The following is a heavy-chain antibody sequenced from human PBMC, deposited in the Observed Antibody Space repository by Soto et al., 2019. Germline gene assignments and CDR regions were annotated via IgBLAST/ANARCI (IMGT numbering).Heavy chain of an antibody. J-gene: IGHJ4*02. V-gene: IGHV3-74*01. CDR1: GFTLSSYW. Sequence: EVQLVESGGGLVQPGGSLRLSCAVSGFTLSSYWMHWVRQVPGKGLVWVSRMNSDGSSTSYADSVKGRFTISRDNAKNTLYLQMNSQRADDTGLYYCARVGCSGGSCIDYWGQGTLVTVTS. CDR2: MNSDGSST. CDR3: ARVGCSGGSCIDY. D-gene: IGHD2-15*01.